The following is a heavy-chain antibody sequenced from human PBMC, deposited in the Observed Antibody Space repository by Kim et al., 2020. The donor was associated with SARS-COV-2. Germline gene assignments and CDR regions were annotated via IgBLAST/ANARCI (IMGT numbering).Heavy chain of an antibody. Sequence: ASVKVSCKVSGYTLTELSMHWVRQAPGKGLEWMGGFDPEDGETIYAQKFQGRVTMTEDTSTDTAYMELSSLRSEDTAVYYCATRGPRFDAFDIWGQGTMVTVSS. CDR1: GYTLTELS. J-gene: IGHJ3*02. CDR3: ATRGPRFDAFDI. CDR2: FDPEDGET. D-gene: IGHD3-3*01. V-gene: IGHV1-24*01.